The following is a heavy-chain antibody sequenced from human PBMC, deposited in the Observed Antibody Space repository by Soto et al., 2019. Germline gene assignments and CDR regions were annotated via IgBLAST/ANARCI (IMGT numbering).Heavy chain of an antibody. CDR3: AREGIEVVRDGLQGYYGLDV. V-gene: IGHV3-30*03. J-gene: IGHJ6*02. CDR1: GITFSSYT. Sequence: QVHLMESGGGMVQPGRSLSLSCATSGITFSSYTMHWVRQAPGKGLEWVASISKDGIRASLGENMKGRFTVSRDNAKSTLYLRMNTVRVEDTAVYYCAREGIEVVRDGLQGYYGLDVWGQGTTVSVSS. CDR2: ISKDGIRA. D-gene: IGHD2-15*01.